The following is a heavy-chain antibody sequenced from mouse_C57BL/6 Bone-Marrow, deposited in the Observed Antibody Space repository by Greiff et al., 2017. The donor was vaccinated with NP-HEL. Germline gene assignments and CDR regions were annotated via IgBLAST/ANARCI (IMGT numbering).Heavy chain of an antibody. CDR2: ISSGGSYT. CDR1: GFTFSSYG. D-gene: IGHD2-3*01. V-gene: IGHV5-6*02. Sequence: DVKLVESGGDLVKPGGSLKLSCAASGFTFSSYGMSWVRQTPDKRLEWVATISSGGSYTYYPDSVKGRFTISRDNAKNTLYLQMSSLKSEDTAMYYCARRIYDGYYAWFAYWGQGTLVTVSA. CDR3: ARRIYDGYYAWFAY. J-gene: IGHJ3*01.